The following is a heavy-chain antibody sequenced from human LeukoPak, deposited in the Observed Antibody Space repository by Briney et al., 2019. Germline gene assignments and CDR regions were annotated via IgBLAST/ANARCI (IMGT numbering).Heavy chain of an antibody. D-gene: IGHD6-19*01. Sequence: SETLSLTCTVSGGSISSYYWSWIRQPPGKGLEWIGYIYYSGSTNYNPSLKSRVTISVDTSENQFSLKLSSVSAADTAVYYCARGGSGSGMDVWGKGTTVTVSS. CDR1: GGSISSYY. CDR3: ARGGSGSGMDV. J-gene: IGHJ6*04. V-gene: IGHV4-59*01. CDR2: IYYSGST.